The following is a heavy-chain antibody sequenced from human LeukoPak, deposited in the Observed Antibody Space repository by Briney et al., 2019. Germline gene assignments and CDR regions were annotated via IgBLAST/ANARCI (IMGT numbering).Heavy chain of an antibody. V-gene: IGHV4-61*02. Sequence: SETLSLTCTVSGGSISSGGYYWSWIRQPAGKGLEWIGRIYTSGSTNYNPSLKSRVTMSVDTSKNQFSLKLSSVTAADTAVYYCARTVGARYAFDIWGQGTMVTVSS. CDR2: IYTSGST. J-gene: IGHJ3*02. D-gene: IGHD1-26*01. CDR3: ARTVGARYAFDI. CDR1: GGSISSGGYY.